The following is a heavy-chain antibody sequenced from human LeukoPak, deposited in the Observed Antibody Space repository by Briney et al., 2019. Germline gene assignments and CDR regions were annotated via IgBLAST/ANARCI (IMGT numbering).Heavy chain of an antibody. CDR1: GGTFISYA. D-gene: IGHD3-22*01. CDR2: IIPIFGTA. V-gene: IGHV1-69*01. Sequence: SVKVSCKASGGTFISYAISWVRQAPGQGLGWMGGIIPIFGTANYAQKFQGRVTITADESTSTAYMELSSLRSEDTAVYYCARGGDYYDSSGYYWFDPWGQGTLVTVSS. CDR3: ARGGDYYDSSGYYWFDP. J-gene: IGHJ5*02.